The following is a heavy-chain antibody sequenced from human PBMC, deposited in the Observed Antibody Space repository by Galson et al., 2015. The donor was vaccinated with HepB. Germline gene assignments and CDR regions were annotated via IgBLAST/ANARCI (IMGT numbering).Heavy chain of an antibody. D-gene: IGHD1-26*01. V-gene: IGHV3-21*01. CDR1: GFTFSSYS. CDR3: ARGVGARSGWFDP. Sequence: SLRLSCAASGFTFSSYSMNWVRQAPGKGLEWVSSISSSSSYIYYADSVKGRFTISRDNAKNSLYLQMNSLRAEDTAVYYCARGVGARSGWFDPWGQGTLVTVSS. CDR2: ISSSSSYI. J-gene: IGHJ5*02.